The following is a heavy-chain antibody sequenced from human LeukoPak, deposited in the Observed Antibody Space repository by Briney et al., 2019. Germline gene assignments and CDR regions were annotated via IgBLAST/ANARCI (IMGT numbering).Heavy chain of an antibody. V-gene: IGHV4-31*03. CDR2: IYYSGST. J-gene: IGHJ2*01. CDR1: GGSISSGGYF. CDR3: ARFPYSGYDYWYFDL. Sequence: PSQTLSLTCPVSGGSISSGGYFWTWIRQHPGKALEWIGYIYYSGSTYYNPSLKSRVTISVDTSKNQFSLKLSSVTAADTAVYYCARFPYSGYDYWYFDLWGRGTLVTVSS. D-gene: IGHD5-12*01.